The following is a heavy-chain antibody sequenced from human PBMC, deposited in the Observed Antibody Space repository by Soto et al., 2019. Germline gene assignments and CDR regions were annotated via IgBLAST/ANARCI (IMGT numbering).Heavy chain of an antibody. V-gene: IGHV4-39*01. Sequence: SETLSFTCTVCGGSNTGSSYYWGWIRQPPGKGLEWIGSIYYSGSTYYAPSLKRGVPMSVATSKCKSPPRLGSVTPADTAMYYWGRREGGSSWYYYYGMDVGGQGPTLT. J-gene: IGHJ6*02. CDR1: GGSNTGSSYY. CDR2: IYYSGST. D-gene: IGHD6-13*01. CDR3: GRREGGSSWYYYYGMDV.